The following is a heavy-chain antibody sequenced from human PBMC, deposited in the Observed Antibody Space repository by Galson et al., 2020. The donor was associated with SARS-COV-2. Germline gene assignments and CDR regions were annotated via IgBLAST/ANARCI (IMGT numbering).Heavy chain of an antibody. V-gene: IGHV3-48*03. CDR2: ISSSGTNI. J-gene: IGHJ3*02. CDR3: ASPYLAAASFFGAFDI. Sequence: GGSLRLSCAGSGFTFSDYEMNWVRQGPGKGLEWVSYISSSGTNIYYADSVKGRFTISRDNAKNSLYLQMTSLRAEDTAVCYCASPYLAAASFFGAFDIWGPGTMVTVSS. CDR1: GFTFSDYE. D-gene: IGHD6-13*01.